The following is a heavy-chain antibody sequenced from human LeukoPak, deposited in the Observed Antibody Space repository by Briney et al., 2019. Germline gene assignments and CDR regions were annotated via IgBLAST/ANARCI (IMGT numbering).Heavy chain of an antibody. CDR1: GFTFSSYA. J-gene: IGHJ4*02. V-gene: IGHV3-30-3*01. Sequence: PGRSLRLSCAASGFTFSSYAMHWVRQAPGKGLEWVAVISYDGSNKYYADSVKGRFTISRDNSKNTLYLQMNSLRAEDTAVYYCARGSGTSSGSYPNLDYWGQGTLVTVSS. CDR2: ISYDGSNK. D-gene: IGHD1-26*01. CDR3: ARGSGTSSGSYPNLDY.